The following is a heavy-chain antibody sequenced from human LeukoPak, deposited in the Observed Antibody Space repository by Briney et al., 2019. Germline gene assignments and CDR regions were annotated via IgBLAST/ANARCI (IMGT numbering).Heavy chain of an antibody. V-gene: IGHV4-31*03. CDR2: IYYSGST. CDR3: ARGLEVVYAFDI. Sequence: SETLSLTCTVSGGSISSGSYYWSWIRQHPGKGLEWIGYIYYSGSTYYNPSLKSRVTISVDTSKNQFSLKLSSVTAADTAVYYCARGLEVVYAFDIWGQGTMVTVSS. CDR1: GGSISSGSYY. J-gene: IGHJ3*02.